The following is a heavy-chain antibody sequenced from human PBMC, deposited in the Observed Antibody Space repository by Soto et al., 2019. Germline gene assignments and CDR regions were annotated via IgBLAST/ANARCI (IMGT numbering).Heavy chain of an antibody. D-gene: IGHD2-2*01. Sequence: SQTLSLTCAISGDSVSSNTASWNWIRQSPSRGLEWLGRTYFRSKWYNDYAVSVKSRIIINPDTSNNQFSLKLSSVTAADTAVYYCARLVVPAVGGWFDPWGQGTLVTVSS. J-gene: IGHJ5*02. CDR3: ARLVVPAVGGWFDP. V-gene: IGHV6-1*01. CDR2: TYFRSKWYN. CDR1: GDSVSSNTAS.